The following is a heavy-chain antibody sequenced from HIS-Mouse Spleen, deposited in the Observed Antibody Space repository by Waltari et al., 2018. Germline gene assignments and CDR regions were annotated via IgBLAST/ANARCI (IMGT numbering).Heavy chain of an antibody. Sequence: QLQLQESGPGLVKPSETLSLTCTVSGGSLSSSSYYWGWIRQPPGKGLEWIGSLYYSGRTTSTPTLKCSVTISVATSKNHFPLKRTSWTAADTAVYYCAREIPYSSSWYDWYFDLWGRGTLVTVSS. CDR2: LYYSGRT. J-gene: IGHJ2*01. CDR1: GGSLSSSSYY. V-gene: IGHV4-39*07. D-gene: IGHD6-13*01. CDR3: AREIPYSSSWYDWYFDL.